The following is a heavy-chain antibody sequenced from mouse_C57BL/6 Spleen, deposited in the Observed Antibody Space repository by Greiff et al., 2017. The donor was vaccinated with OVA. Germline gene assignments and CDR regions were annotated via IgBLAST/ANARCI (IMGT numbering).Heavy chain of an antibody. V-gene: IGHV1-39*01. CDR1: GYSFTDYN. Sequence: VQLQQSGPELVQPGASVKISCKASGYSFTDYNMNWVKQSNGKSLEWIGVINPNYGTTSSDHKFNGKATFTVDQSSSTAYLQLNSLTSEDSAVYYCAREGFHYFDYWGQGTTLTVSS. CDR2: INPNYGTT. J-gene: IGHJ2*01. CDR3: AREGFHYFDY.